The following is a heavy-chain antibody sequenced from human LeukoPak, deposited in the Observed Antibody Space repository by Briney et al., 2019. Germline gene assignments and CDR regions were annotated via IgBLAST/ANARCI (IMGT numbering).Heavy chain of an antibody. CDR3: ARDSSSSDFDY. CDR2: INPNSGGT. CDR1: GGTFSSYA. D-gene: IGHD6-6*01. J-gene: IGHJ4*02. V-gene: IGHV1-2*06. Sequence: ASVTVSCTASGGTFSSYAISWVRQAPGQGLEWMGRINPNSGGTNYAQRFQGRVTMTRDTSISTAYMELSRLRSDDTAVYYCARDSSSSDFDYWGQGTLVTVSS.